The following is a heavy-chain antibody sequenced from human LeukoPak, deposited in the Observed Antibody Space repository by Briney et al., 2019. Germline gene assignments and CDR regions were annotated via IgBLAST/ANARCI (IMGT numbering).Heavy chain of an antibody. CDR2: ITNNGGDT. D-gene: IGHD7-27*01. CDR3: VKETGHNWGYFEF. V-gene: IGHV3-23*01. J-gene: IGHJ4*02. CDR1: GFAFSDYA. Sequence: PGGSLRLSCATSGFAFSDYAMTWVRQAPRKGLAWVSVITNNGGDTYYEDSVKGRFTISRDNSKNTLYLQMNNLRADDTAVFYCVKETGHNWGYFEFWGQGTLVTVSS.